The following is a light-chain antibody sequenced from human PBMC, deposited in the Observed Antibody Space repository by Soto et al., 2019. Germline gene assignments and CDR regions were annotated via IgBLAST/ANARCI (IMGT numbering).Light chain of an antibody. Sequence: DIVMTQSPDSMAGSLVERVTINFKSSQSVLYSHNKDYLAWYQQRPGRPPKLLIYWASTRESGVPDRFSGSGSVTYFTLTISSLQAEDVAVYYCQQYLNIPHTFGQGTKLEI. CDR2: WAS. V-gene: IGKV4-1*01. J-gene: IGKJ2*01. CDR3: QQYLNIPHT. CDR1: QSVLYSHNKDY.